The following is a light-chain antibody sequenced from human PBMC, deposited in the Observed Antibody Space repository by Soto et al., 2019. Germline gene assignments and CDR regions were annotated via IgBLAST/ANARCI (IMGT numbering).Light chain of an antibody. J-gene: IGLJ2*01. Sequence: QSVLTQPPSVSGAPGQRVTISCTGSSSNIGAGYGVHWYQHLPGTAPKLRIYVNSNRPSGVPDRFSGSKSGTSASLAITGLQAEDEADYYCQSYDTSLSGSLFGGGTKLTVL. CDR1: SSNIGAGYG. CDR2: VNS. CDR3: QSYDTSLSGSL. V-gene: IGLV1-40*01.